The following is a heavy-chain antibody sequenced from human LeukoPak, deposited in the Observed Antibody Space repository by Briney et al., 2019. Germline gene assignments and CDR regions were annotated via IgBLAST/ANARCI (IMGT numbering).Heavy chain of an antibody. J-gene: IGHJ5*02. CDR3: ARDRFLWGLGNWFDL. Sequence: DSVKASCKTSGYTFTNYGISWVRQAPGQGLKWMGWVSTSNPHTNYAPKFRGRVIMTIDTSTTTAYLEMRSLTSDDTAVYYCARDRFLWGLGNWFDLWGQGTLVTVTS. CDR2: VSTSNPHT. V-gene: IGHV1-18*01. CDR1: GYTFTNYG. D-gene: IGHD3-3*01.